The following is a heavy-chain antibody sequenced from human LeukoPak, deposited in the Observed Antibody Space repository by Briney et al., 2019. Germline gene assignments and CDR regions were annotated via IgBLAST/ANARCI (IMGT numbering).Heavy chain of an antibody. CDR2: IIPIFGTA. CDR1: GGTFSSYA. Sequence: GASVKVSCKASGGTFSSYAISWVRQAPGQGLVWMGGIIPIFGTANYAQKFQGRVTITADESTSTAYMELSSLRSEDTAVYYCARAGYTAMGPFDYWGQGTLVTVSS. V-gene: IGHV1-69*13. D-gene: IGHD5-18*01. J-gene: IGHJ4*02. CDR3: ARAGYTAMGPFDY.